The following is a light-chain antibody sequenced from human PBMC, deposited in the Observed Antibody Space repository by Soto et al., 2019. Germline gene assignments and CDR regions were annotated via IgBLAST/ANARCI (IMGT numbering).Light chain of an antibody. CDR1: QSVGTK. CDR3: QQCNNWPHMYT. J-gene: IGKJ2*01. CDR2: GAS. V-gene: IGKV3-15*01. Sequence: EIVLTQSPATLSVSPGERATLSCGASQSVGTKLAWYQQKPGQAPRLLIFGASTRATGIPARFSGSGSGTEFTLTISSLQSEDFAVYYCQQCNNWPHMYTFGQGTKVDIK.